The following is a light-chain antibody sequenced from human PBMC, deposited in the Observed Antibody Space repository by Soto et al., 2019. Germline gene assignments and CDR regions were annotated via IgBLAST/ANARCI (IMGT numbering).Light chain of an antibody. CDR1: QSVSRY. CDR2: GVS. CDR3: QLSDNWAMYT. V-gene: IGKV3-11*01. J-gene: IGKJ2*01. Sequence: EVLLTQSPATLSLSPGERATLSCRASQSVSRYLAWFQQKPGQAPRLLISGVSNVGTGVPDRFSGSGSGTDFSITISSLEPEDFAVYYCQLSDNWAMYTFGQGTKLEIK.